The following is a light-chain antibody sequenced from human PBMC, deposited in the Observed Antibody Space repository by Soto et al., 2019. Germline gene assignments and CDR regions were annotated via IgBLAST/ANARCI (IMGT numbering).Light chain of an antibody. V-gene: IGKV1-39*01. J-gene: IGKJ1*01. CDR3: PQRYTTPRT. CDR1: QSISSY. CDR2: AAS. Sequence: DIQRTQSPSSLSASVGDRGTITCRASQSISSYLNWYQQKPGKAPKLLIYAASSLQSVVPSRFSGSGSGTEFTLTISSPQPEDLSTYNCPQRYTTPRTFGQGNKVYI.